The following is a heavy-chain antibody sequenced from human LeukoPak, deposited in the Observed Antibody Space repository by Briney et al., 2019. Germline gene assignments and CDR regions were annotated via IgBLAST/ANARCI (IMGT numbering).Heavy chain of an antibody. J-gene: IGHJ6*03. CDR3: AKGTRFYYYMDV. CDR2: ISGSGGTT. CDR1: GFTFSSYA. V-gene: IGHV3-23*01. Sequence: GGSLRLSCAASGFTFSSYAMSWVRQVPGKGLEWVSSISGSGGTTYYADSVKGRFTISRDNSKNTLYLQMNSLRAEDTAVYYCAKGTRFYYYMDVWGKGTTVTVSS.